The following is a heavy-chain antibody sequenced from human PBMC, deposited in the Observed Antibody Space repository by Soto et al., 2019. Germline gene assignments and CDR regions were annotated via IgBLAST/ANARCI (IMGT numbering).Heavy chain of an antibody. CDR3: ARAGGYCSSTSCYAEFDY. J-gene: IGHJ4*02. CDR2: IWYDGSNK. V-gene: IGHV3-33*01. Sequence: QVQLVESGGGVVQPGRSLRLSCAASGFTFSSYGMHWVRQAPGKGLEWVAVIWYDGSNKYYADSVKGRFTISRDNSKNKLYLQMNSLGAEDTAVYYCARAGGYCSSTSCYAEFDYWGQGTLVTVSA. CDR1: GFTFSSYG. D-gene: IGHD2-2*01.